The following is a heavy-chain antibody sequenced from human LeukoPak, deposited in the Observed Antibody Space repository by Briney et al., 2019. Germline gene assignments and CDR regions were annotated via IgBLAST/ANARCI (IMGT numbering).Heavy chain of an antibody. CDR3: ARNINYYGSGSYDY. Sequence: ASVKVSCKASGYTFTSYDISWVRQAPGQGLEWMGWISAYNGNTNYAQKLQGRVTMTTDTSTSTAYMELRSLRSDDTAVYYCARNINYYGSGSYDYWGQGTLLTVSS. J-gene: IGHJ4*02. D-gene: IGHD3-10*01. CDR1: GYTFTSYD. V-gene: IGHV1-18*01. CDR2: ISAYNGNT.